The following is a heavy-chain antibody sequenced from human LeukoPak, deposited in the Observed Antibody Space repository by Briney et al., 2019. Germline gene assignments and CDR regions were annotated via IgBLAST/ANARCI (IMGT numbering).Heavy chain of an antibody. CDR2: IKQDGSEK. CDR1: GFTFSSYW. V-gene: IGHV3-7*01. Sequence: GGSLRLSCAASGFTFSSYWMSWVRQAPGKGLEWVANIKQDGSEKYYVDSVKGRFTISRDNAKNSLYLQMNSLRAEDTAVYYCARLGYCSGGSCYAFDYWGQGTLVTVSS. CDR3: ARLGYCSGGSCYAFDY. D-gene: IGHD2-15*01. J-gene: IGHJ4*02.